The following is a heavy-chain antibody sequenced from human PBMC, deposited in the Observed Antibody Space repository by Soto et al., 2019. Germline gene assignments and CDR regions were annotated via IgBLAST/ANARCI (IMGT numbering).Heavy chain of an antibody. J-gene: IGHJ4*02. Sequence: QVQLQESGPGLVKPSETLSLTCTVSGGTISSWYWSWIRQPPGKGLEWIGYIYYSGSTNCNHALKSRVTISGDTSKNQFSLKLSSVTAADTAVYYWARRYGSAIDYWGQGTLVTVSS. CDR2: IYYSGST. CDR1: GGTISSWY. D-gene: IGHD1-26*01. CDR3: ARRYGSAIDY. V-gene: IGHV4-59*08.